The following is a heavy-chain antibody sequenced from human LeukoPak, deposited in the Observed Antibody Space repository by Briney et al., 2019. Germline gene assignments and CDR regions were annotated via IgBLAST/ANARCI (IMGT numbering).Heavy chain of an antibody. CDR2: ISGSGGST. V-gene: IGHV3-23*01. CDR1: GFTFSSYA. CDR3: AKDTYSSSFDGNGY. D-gene: IGHD6-13*01. J-gene: IGHJ4*02. Sequence: GGSLRLSCAASGFTFSSYAMSWVRQAPGKGLEWVSAISGSGGSTYYADSVKGRFTISRDNSKDTLYLQMNSLRAEDTAVYYCAKDTYSSSFDGNGYWGQGTLVTVSS.